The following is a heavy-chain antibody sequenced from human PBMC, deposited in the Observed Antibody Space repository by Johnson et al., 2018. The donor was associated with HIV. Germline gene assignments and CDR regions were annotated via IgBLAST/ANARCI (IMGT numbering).Heavy chain of an antibody. CDR2: VGTAGDT. Sequence: MQLVESGGGVVQPGGSLRLSCAASGFTFSSYDMHWVRQATGKGLEWVAAVGTAGDTFYPGSVKGRFTISREDAKNSLYLQMNSLSAGDTAVYYCARGMYYNFWSGYGIRWDAFDIWGQGTMVTVSS. CDR3: ARGMYYNFWSGYGIRWDAFDI. J-gene: IGHJ3*02. V-gene: IGHV3-13*01. D-gene: IGHD3-3*01. CDR1: GFTFSSYD.